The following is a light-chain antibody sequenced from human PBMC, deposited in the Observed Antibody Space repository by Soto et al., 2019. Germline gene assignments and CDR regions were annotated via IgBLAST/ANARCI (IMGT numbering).Light chain of an antibody. CDR2: SAS. CDR1: QTIGSW. J-gene: IGKJ1*01. CDR3: QQSFSFPWT. Sequence: DIQMTQSPSTLSGSVGDRVTITCRASQTIGSWLAWYQQKPGKAPKLLIYSASSLQSGVPSRFSGSGSGTDFTLTINSLQPEDFATYFCQQSFSFPWTFGQGTKVDI. V-gene: IGKV1-39*01.